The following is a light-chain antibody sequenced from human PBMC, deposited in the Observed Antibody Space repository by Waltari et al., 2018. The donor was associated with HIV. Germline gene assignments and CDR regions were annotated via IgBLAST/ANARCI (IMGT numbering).Light chain of an antibody. CDR1: SSDVGGYNY. V-gene: IGLV2-8*01. CDR2: EVS. J-gene: IGLJ2*01. Sequence: QSALTQPPSASGSPGQSVTISCTGTSSDVGGYNYVSWYQQHPGKAPKLMSYEVSKRPSGVPDRFSGSKSGNTASLTVSGLQAEDEADYYCSSYAGSSIVVFGGGTNLTVL. CDR3: SSYAGSSIVV.